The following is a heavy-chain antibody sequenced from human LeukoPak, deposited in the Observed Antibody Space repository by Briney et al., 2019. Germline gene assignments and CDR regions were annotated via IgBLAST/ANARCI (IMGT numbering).Heavy chain of an antibody. D-gene: IGHD6-13*01. Sequence: GGSLRLSCAASGFTFSSYAMHWVRQAPGKGLEWVAVISYGGSNKYYADSVKGRFTISRDNSKNTLYLQMNSLRAEDTAVYYCARDYGQLVLYYYYGMDVWGQGTTVTVSS. CDR2: ISYGGSNK. J-gene: IGHJ6*02. V-gene: IGHV3-30-3*01. CDR3: ARDYGQLVLYYYYGMDV. CDR1: GFTFSSYA.